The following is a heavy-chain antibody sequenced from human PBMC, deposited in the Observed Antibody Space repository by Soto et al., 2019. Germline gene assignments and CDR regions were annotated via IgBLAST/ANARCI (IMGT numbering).Heavy chain of an antibody. Sequence: SETLSLTCSVSGGTINSGDYFWSWIRQPPGKGLEWIGSIFYTGSTYHSPSLKSRASMSMDTSKNLFSLRRGSLTAADTTMYFCARVTATLYQHYYFDYSGQGTPVTVSS. J-gene: IGHJ4*02. V-gene: IGHV4-30-4*01. CDR1: GGTINSGDYF. CDR2: IFYTGST. CDR3: ARVTATLYQHYYFDY. D-gene: IGHD3-3*02.